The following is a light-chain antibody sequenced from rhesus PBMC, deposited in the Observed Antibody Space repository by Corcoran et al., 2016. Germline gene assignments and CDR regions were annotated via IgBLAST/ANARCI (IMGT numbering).Light chain of an antibody. CDR3: QHYYSTPLT. CDR2: EAS. J-gene: IGKJ3*01. CDR1: QGITDD. V-gene: IGKV1-25*01. Sequence: DIQLTQSPSSLSASVGDRVTITCRASQGITDDLAWYQQKPGETPNLLIYEASSLQSGIPSRFSGSGSGTDCTLTISSLQPEDFATYYCQHYYSTPLTFGPGTKLDMK.